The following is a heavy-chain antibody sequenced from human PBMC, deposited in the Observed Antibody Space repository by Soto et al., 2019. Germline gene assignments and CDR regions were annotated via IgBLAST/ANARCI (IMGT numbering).Heavy chain of an antibody. CDR1: GLIFRSYA. D-gene: IGHD3-10*01. J-gene: IGHJ4*01. CDR3: ACWRNDSVSYDY. V-gene: IGHV3-30*09. Sequence: QVQLVESGGGVVQPGMALRLSCEASGLIFRSYAMHWVRQAPGKGLEWVAVISYDGSNDYFADIVEGRFAISKDNSKNTLDLQMNGLRPEDTSVYYCACWRNDSVSYDYWVHGTLVNVSS. CDR2: ISYDGSND.